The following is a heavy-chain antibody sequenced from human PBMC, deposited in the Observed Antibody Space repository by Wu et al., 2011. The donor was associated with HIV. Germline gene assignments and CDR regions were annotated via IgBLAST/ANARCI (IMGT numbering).Heavy chain of an antibody. CDR2: INTYNDKT. CDR3: AMREDCTSTTCIDDALDI. D-gene: IGHD2/OR15-2a*01. V-gene: IGHV1-18*01. CDR1: GYTFSSYG. J-gene: IGHJ3*02. Sequence: QVQLVQSGTEVEKPGASVKVSCEAFGYTFSSYGIGWVRQAPGQGLELMGWINTYNDKTNYAQKFQGRVTMTTDTSSRTSFMELRDLRSEDTAIYYCAMREDCTSTTCIDDALDIWGRGTAVIVSS.